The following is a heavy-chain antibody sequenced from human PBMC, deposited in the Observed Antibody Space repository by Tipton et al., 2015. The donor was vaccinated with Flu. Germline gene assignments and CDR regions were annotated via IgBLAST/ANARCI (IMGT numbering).Heavy chain of an antibody. Sequence: QLVQSGAEVKKPGESLKISCKGSGYSFTSYWIAWVRQMPGIGLEWMGVIYHRDSDTRYSPPFQGQVTISADKSTNTAYLQWSSLKVSDAAIYFCAREFSNFGGRFDPWGQGTQVTVSS. J-gene: IGHJ5*02. D-gene: IGHD4-11*01. CDR3: AREFSNFGGRFDP. CDR1: GYSFTSYW. CDR2: IYHRDSDT. V-gene: IGHV5-51*01.